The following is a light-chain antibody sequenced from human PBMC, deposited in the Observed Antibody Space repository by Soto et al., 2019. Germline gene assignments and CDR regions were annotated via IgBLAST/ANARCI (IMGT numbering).Light chain of an antibody. J-gene: IGKJ5*01. Sequence: IQMTQSPSSLSASVGDRVTITCQASQDIAKNLNWYQQKPGKAPKLLIYDASSLQTGVPSRFSGSGSATHFTFTISSLQSEDIVTYYCKQYDNLLPITFGQGTRLEIK. V-gene: IGKV1-33*01. CDR1: QDIAKN. CDR3: KQYDNLLPIT. CDR2: DAS.